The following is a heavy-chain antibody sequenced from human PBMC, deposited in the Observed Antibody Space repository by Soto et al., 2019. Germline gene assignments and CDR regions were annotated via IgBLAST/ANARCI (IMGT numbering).Heavy chain of an antibody. J-gene: IGHJ4*02. CDR2: INAGNGNT. CDR1: GYTFTSYA. D-gene: IGHD2-15*01. CDR3: ARGPGGPDGPGDY. Sequence: QVQLVQSGAEVKKPGASVKVSCKASGYTFTSYAMHWVRQAPGQRLEWMGWINAGNGNTKYSQKFQGRVTITRDTSASTAYMELSSLRAEDTAVYYCARGPGGPDGPGDYWGQGTLVTVSS. V-gene: IGHV1-3*01.